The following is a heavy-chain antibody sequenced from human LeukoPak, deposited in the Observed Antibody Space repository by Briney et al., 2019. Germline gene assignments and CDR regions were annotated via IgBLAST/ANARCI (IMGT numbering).Heavy chain of an antibody. CDR2: ISAYNGNT. CDR3: ASLRYYYGSGSYNWFDP. Sequence: ASVKVSCKASGYTFTRYGITWVRQAPGQGLEWMGWISAYNGNTNYAQKLQGRVTMTTDTSTMTAYMELRGLGSDDTAVYYCASLRYYYGSGSYNWFDPWGQGTLVTVSS. D-gene: IGHD3-10*01. CDR1: GYTFTRYG. J-gene: IGHJ5*02. V-gene: IGHV1-18*01.